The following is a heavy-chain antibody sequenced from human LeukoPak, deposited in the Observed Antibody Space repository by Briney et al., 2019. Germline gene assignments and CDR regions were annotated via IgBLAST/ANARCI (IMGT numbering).Heavy chain of an antibody. CDR3: ATSQWLIPSY. J-gene: IGHJ4*02. CDR2: IFSNGRT. D-gene: IGHD6-19*01. V-gene: IGHV4-39*02. Sequence: SETLSLTCTVSSGSISSGSYFWGWIRQPPGKGLEWIGNIFSNGRTYYNPSFRSRVNISLDTSKKNFPLNLTSVTAADTAVYYCATSQWLIPSYWGQGTLVTVSS. CDR1: SGSISSGSYF.